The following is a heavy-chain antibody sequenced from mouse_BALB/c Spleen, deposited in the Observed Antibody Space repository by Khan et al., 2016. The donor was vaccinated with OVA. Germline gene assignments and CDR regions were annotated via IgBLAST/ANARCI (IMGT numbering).Heavy chain of an antibody. CDR2: IWGGGSK. V-gene: IGHV2-6-5*01. Sequence: QVQLKESGPGLVAPSQSPSITCPVSGFSLTDYAVSWIRQPPGKGLEWLGVIWGGGSKYYNSALKSRLSISKDNSKSQVFLKMNSLQTDDTAMYYCAKDPPYYAMDYWGQGTSVTVSS. CDR1: GFSLTDYA. CDR3: AKDPPYYAMDY. J-gene: IGHJ4*01.